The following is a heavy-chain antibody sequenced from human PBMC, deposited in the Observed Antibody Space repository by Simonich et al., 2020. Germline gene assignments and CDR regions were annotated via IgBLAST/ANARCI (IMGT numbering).Heavy chain of an antibody. Sequence: QVQLVESGGGVVQPGRSLRLSCAASGFTFSSYAIHWVRQAPGKGIEWGAVISYDGSNKYYADSVKGRFTISRDNSKNTLYPQMNSLRAEDTAVYYCAREGLLLDAFDIWGQGTMVTVSS. CDR1: GFTFSSYA. D-gene: IGHD2-15*01. CDR3: AREGLLLDAFDI. CDR2: ISYDGSNK. J-gene: IGHJ3*02. V-gene: IGHV3-30*07.